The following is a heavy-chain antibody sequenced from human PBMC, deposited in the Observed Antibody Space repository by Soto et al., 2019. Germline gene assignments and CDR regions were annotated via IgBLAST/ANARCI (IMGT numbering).Heavy chain of an antibody. CDR1: GFTFSSYF. CDR3: ARYVRGGLYYFDY. V-gene: IGHV3-7*01. J-gene: IGHJ4*02. CDR2: IKQDGGEK. Sequence: EVQLVESGGGLVQPGGSLRLSCAASGFTFSSYFMGWFRLAPGKGLEWVANIKQDGGEKYYMDFVKGRFTISRDNAENSLYLQMNSLRAEDTAVYYCARYVRGGLYYFDYWGQGTLVTVSS. D-gene: IGHD2-8*01.